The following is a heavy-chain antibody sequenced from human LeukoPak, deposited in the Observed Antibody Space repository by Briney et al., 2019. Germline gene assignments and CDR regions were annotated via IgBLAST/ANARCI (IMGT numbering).Heavy chain of an antibody. Sequence: GGSLRLSCAASGFIFSNYWMSWVRQAPGKGLEWVANIKQDGSEKYYVDSVKGRFTISRDNAKNSLYLQMNSLRAEDTAVYYCARGRGYSYGFAYWGQGTLVTVSS. CDR3: ARGRGYSYGFAY. CDR1: GFIFSNYW. V-gene: IGHV3-7*03. J-gene: IGHJ4*02. D-gene: IGHD5-18*01. CDR2: IKQDGSEK.